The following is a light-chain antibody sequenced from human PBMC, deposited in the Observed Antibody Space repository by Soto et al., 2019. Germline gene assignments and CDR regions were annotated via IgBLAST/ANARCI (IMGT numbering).Light chain of an antibody. Sequence: QSALTQPRSVSGSPGQSVTISCTGTSSDVGGYNYVSWYQQHPGKAPKLMIYAVNKRPSGVPDRFSGSKSGNTASLTISGLQADDAADYYCCSSAGNLFVFGSGTKVTVL. CDR3: CSSAGNLFV. J-gene: IGLJ1*01. CDR2: AVN. V-gene: IGLV2-11*01. CDR1: SSDVGGYNY.